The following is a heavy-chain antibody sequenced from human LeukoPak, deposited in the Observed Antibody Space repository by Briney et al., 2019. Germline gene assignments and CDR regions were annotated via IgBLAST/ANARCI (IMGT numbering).Heavy chain of an antibody. Sequence: GGSLRLSCAASGLTFSTYSMNWVRQAPGKGLEWVSSISSSSGFIYYADSVKGRFTISRDNSKNTLYLQMNSLRAEDTAVYYCAKDLVYGWLQDDAFDIWGQGTMVTVSS. CDR1: GLTFSTYS. D-gene: IGHD5-24*01. J-gene: IGHJ3*02. CDR3: AKDLVYGWLQDDAFDI. CDR2: ISSSSGFI. V-gene: IGHV3-21*04.